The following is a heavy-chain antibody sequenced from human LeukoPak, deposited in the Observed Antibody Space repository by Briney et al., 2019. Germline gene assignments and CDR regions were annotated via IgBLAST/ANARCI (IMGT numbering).Heavy chain of an antibody. CDR1: GYTFNNHG. CDR3: ARDGAWTVAGNFDY. D-gene: IGHD6-19*01. CDR2: ISAYNGNT. Sequence: ASVKVSCKASGYTFNNHGINWVRQAPGQGLEWMGWISAYNGNTNYAQKLQGRVTMTTDTSTSTAYMELRSLRSDDTAVYYCARDGAWTVAGNFDYWGQGTLVTVSS. J-gene: IGHJ4*02. V-gene: IGHV1-18*01.